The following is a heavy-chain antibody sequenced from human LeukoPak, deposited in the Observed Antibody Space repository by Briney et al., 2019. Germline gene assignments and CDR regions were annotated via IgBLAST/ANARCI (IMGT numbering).Heavy chain of an antibody. J-gene: IGHJ5*02. CDR3: ARVTGYCSGGSCYYWFDP. CDR1: GGSISSSSYY. D-gene: IGHD2-15*01. CDR2: IYYSGST. V-gene: IGHV4-39*07. Sequence: SETLSLTCTVSGGSISSSSYYWGWIRQPPGKGLEWIGSIYYSGSTYYNPSLKSRVTISVDTSKNQFSLKLSSVTAADTAVYYCARVTGYCSGGSCYYWFDPWGQGTLVTVSS.